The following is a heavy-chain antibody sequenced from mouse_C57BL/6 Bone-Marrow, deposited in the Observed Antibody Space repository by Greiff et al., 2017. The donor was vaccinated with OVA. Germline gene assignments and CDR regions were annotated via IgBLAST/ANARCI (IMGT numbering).Heavy chain of an antibody. J-gene: IGHJ3*01. D-gene: IGHD2-1*01. CDR2: IDPENGDT. Sequence: VQLQQSGAELVRPGASVKLSCTASGFNIKDDYMHWVKQRPEQGLEWIGWIDPENGDTEYASKFQGKATITADTSSNTAYLQLSSLTSEDTAVYYCTTFYGNGGARFADWGQGTLVTVSA. V-gene: IGHV14-4*01. CDR3: TTFYGNGGARFAD. CDR1: GFNIKDDY.